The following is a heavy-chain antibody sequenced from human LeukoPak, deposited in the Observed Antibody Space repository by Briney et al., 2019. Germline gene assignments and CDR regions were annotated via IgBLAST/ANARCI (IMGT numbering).Heavy chain of an antibody. CDR2: ISSSGNT. D-gene: IGHD3-3*01. CDR3: ARLGAGPTYYDFWSGYSSFYFDY. Sequence: SETLSLTCIVSGGSTSGGNYYWGWIRRPPGKGLEWIGGISSSGNTYYNPSLKSRITISIDTSKNHFSLKLSSVTAADTAVYYCARLGAGPTYYDFWSGYSSFYFDYWGQGTLSPSPQ. CDR1: GGSTSGGNYY. J-gene: IGHJ4*02. V-gene: IGHV4-39*02.